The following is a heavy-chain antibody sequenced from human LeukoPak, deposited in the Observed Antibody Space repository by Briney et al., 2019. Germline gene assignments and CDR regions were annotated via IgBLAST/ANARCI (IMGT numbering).Heavy chain of an antibody. Sequence: GGSLRLSCAASGFTFGTYAMNWVRQAPGKGLEWVSAISDSGGDTYYADSVKGRFTMSRDNSKNTLYLQMNSLRAEDTAIYYCAKVTLNYYDSSGYPLSGEYYFDYWGQGTLVTVSS. D-gene: IGHD3-22*01. V-gene: IGHV3-23*01. CDR2: ISDSGGDT. J-gene: IGHJ4*02. CDR1: GFTFGTYA. CDR3: AKVTLNYYDSSGYPLSGEYYFDY.